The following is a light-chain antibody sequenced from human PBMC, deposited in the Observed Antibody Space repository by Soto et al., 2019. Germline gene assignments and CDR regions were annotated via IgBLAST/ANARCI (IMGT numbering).Light chain of an antibody. Sequence: QSVLTQPPSASGTPGQRVTISCSGSSSNIGSETVNWYQQLPGTAPKLLIYANNQRPSGVPDRFSVPKSGTSASLAIGGLQSEDEADYYCAAWDDSLKGWVFGGGTQLTVL. J-gene: IGLJ3*02. CDR3: AAWDDSLKGWV. CDR2: ANN. CDR1: SSNIGSET. V-gene: IGLV1-44*01.